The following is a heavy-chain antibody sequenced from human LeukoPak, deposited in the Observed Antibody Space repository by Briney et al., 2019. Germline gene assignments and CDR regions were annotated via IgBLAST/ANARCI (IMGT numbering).Heavy chain of an antibody. CDR1: GFTFSDYY. J-gene: IGHJ4*02. Sequence: PGGSLRLSCAASGFTFSDYYMSWIRQAPGKGLEWVSYISSRSTYTSYADSVKGRFTISRDNAKNSLYLQMNSLRAEDTAMYYCARRRYNWNDAYYFDYWGQGTLVTVSS. V-gene: IGHV3-11*03. D-gene: IGHD1-20*01. CDR3: ARRRYNWNDAYYFDY. CDR2: ISSRSTYT.